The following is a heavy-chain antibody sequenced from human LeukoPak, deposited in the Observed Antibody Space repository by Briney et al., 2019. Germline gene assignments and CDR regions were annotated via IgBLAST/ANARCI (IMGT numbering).Heavy chain of an antibody. V-gene: IGHV4-39*07. CDR1: GGSISSSSYY. CDR3: ARERGDGDYWFWFDP. J-gene: IGHJ5*02. D-gene: IGHD4-17*01. CDR2: IYYSGST. Sequence: SETLSLTCTVSGGSISSSSYYWGWIRQPPGKGLEWIGSIYYSGSTYYNPSLKSRVTISVDTSKNQFSLKLSSVTAADTAVYYCARERGDGDYWFWFDPWGQGTLVTVSS.